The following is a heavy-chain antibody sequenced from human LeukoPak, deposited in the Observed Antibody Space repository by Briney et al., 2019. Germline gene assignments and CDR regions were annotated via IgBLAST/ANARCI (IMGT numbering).Heavy chain of an antibody. D-gene: IGHD1-26*01. CDR2: IYYSGST. J-gene: IGHJ4*02. Sequence: PSETLSLTCTVSGGSISSYYWSWIRQPPGKGLEWIGYIYYSGSTNYNPSLKSRVTISVDTPKNQFSLKLSSVTAADTAVYYCARGGGSYYDYDYWGQGTLVTVSS. V-gene: IGHV4-59*01. CDR1: GGSISSYY. CDR3: ARGGGSYYDYDY.